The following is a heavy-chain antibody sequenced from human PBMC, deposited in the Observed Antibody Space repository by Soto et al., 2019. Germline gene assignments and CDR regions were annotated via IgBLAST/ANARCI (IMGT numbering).Heavy chain of an antibody. CDR1: GYSFTSYC. Sequence: VESLKISCKGSGYSFTSYCIGWVRQMPGKGLEWMGIIYPGDSDTRYSPSFQGQVTISADKSISTAYLQWSSLKASDTAMYYCARLGCSSTSCYKYYYGMDVWGQGTTVTVS. CDR2: IYPGDSDT. CDR3: ARLGCSSTSCYKYYYGMDV. D-gene: IGHD2-2*02. J-gene: IGHJ6*02. V-gene: IGHV5-51*01.